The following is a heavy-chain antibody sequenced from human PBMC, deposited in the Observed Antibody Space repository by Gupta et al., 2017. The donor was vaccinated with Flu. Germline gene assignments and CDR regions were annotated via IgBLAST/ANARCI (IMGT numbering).Heavy chain of an antibody. V-gene: IGHV4-59*01. D-gene: IGHD1-26*01. CDR2: IYDSGIT. CDR3: ARDLGATDFFYFGF. Sequence: IRQSPGKGLEWIGYIYDSGITNYNPSLKSRVTISVDTSKSQFSLRLTSVTTADTAVYYCARDLGATDFFYFGFWGQGTLVTVSS. J-gene: IGHJ4*02.